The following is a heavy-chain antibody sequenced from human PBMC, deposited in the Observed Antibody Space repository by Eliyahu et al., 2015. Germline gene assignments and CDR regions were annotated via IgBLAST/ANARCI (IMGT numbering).Heavy chain of an antibody. V-gene: IGHV3-15*01. CDR3: TTTLRFLEWLPTDGAFDI. J-gene: IGHJ3*02. CDR2: IKSKTDGGTT. CDR1: GFTFSNAW. D-gene: IGHD3-3*01. Sequence: EVQLVESGGGLVKPGGSLRLSCAASGFTFSNAWMSWVRQAPGKGLEWVGRIKSKTDGGTTDYAAPVKGRFTISRDDSKNTLYLQMNSLKTEDTAVYYCTTTLRFLEWLPTDGAFDIWGQGTMVTVSS.